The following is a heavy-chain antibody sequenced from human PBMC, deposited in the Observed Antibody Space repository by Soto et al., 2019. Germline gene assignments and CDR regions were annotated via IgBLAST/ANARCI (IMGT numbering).Heavy chain of an antibody. D-gene: IGHD1-1*01. CDR1: GFTFRSYG. J-gene: IGHJ6*02. V-gene: IGHV3-30*18. CDR2: MSFDGSNK. CDR3: AKEFGWELQLSHPYYNSGMDV. Sequence: QVQLVESGGGVVQPGRSLRLSCAASGFTFRSYGMHWVRQAPGKGLEWVALMSFDGSNKYYADSVRGRFTISSDNSNSKLYLQMDILRPEDTAVYYCAKEFGWELQLSHPYYNSGMDVWGQGTTVTVSS.